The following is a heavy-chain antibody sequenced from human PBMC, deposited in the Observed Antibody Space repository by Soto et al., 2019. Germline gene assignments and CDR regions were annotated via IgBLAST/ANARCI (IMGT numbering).Heavy chain of an antibody. Sequence: QLQLQESGSGLVKPSQTLSLTCAVSGGSINTATHSWSWIRQPPGKGLEWIGYIYHSGSTYYNPSVKSRVPLSIDTSNYQRSRRLRSVAAADTAVYYCARGGGVTTTGDDYWGQGILVTVSS. J-gene: IGHJ4*02. V-gene: IGHV4-30-2*01. CDR1: GGSINTATHS. CDR3: ARGGGVTTTGDDY. CDR2: IYHSGST. D-gene: IGHD4-4*01.